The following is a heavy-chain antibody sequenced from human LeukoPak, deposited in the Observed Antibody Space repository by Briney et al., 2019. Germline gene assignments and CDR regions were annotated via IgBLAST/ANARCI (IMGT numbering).Heavy chain of an antibody. CDR2: IRSTGSST. V-gene: IGHV3-11*04. CDR1: GFTFRDYY. Sequence: PGGSLRLSCTASGFTFRDYYVTWIRQAPGKGLEWVSYIRSTGSSTAYADSVKGRFAISRDNAKNSLYLQMNGLRVEDTAIYCCARVYYASWSGQPLSQHWLDPWGQGTLVTVSS. CDR3: ARVYYASWSGQPLSQHWLDP. J-gene: IGHJ5*02. D-gene: IGHD3-3*01.